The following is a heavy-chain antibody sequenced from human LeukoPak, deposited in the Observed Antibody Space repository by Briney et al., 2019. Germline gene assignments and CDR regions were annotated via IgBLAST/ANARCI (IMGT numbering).Heavy chain of an antibody. D-gene: IGHD6-19*01. CDR2: IYSGGDT. J-gene: IGHJ4*02. Sequence: PGGSLSLSCAASGFPVSSNYMSWVRQAPGKGLEWVSVIYSGGDTYYADSVKGRFTISRDNSKNTLYLQMHSLRAEDTAVYYCARVAVGAGTDYFDYWGQGTLVTVSS. CDR1: GFPVSSNY. CDR3: ARVAVGAGTDYFDY. V-gene: IGHV3-53*01.